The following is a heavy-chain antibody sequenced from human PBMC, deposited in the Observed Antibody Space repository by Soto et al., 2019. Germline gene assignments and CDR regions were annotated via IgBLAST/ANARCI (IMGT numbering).Heavy chain of an antibody. CDR2: SNPKSGAT. CDR1: GYTFTDYY. J-gene: IGHJ4*02. V-gene: IGHV1-2*02. D-gene: IGHD4-17*01. Sequence: ASVKVSCKASGYTFTDYYMHWVRQAPGQGLEWMGWSNPKSGATSYAQKLQGRVTMTMDTSITTAYMELSSLRSDDTAVYYCVYGDYPYWGQGTLVTVSS. CDR3: VYGDYPY.